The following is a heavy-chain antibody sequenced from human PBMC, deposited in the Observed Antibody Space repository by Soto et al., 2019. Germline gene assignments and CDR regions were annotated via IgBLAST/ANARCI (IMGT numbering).Heavy chain of an antibody. V-gene: IGHV3-23*01. CDR3: AKKFVSGNYPWGMDV. CDR1: EFTFSSYA. Sequence: EVQLLESGGGLIQPGGSLRLSCAASEFTFSSYAITWVRQAPGKGLEWVSAISGGGGSTYYADSVKVRFTIARDNSKNTLYLQMNSLRAEDTGVYYCAKKFVSGNYPWGMDVWGQGTTVTVSS. D-gene: IGHD1-26*01. J-gene: IGHJ6*02. CDR2: ISGGGGST.